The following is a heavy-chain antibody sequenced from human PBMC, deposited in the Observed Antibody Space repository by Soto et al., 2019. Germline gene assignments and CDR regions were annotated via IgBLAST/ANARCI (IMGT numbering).Heavy chain of an antibody. CDR3: ARGGTLRYFDWLLSANDAFDI. D-gene: IGHD3-9*01. CDR1: GYTFTIYD. J-gene: IGHJ3*02. CDR2: MNPNSGNT. V-gene: IGHV1-8*01. Sequence: GASVKVSCKASGYTFTIYDINWVRQATGQGLEWMGWMNPNSGNTGYAQKFQGRVTMTRNTSISTAYMELSSLRSEDTAVYYCARGGTLRYFDWLLSANDAFDIWGQGTMVTVSS.